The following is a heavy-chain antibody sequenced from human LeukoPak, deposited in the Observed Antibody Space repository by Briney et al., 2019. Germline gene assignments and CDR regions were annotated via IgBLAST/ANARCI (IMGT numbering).Heavy chain of an antibody. Sequence: SETLSLTCTVSGGSISSGSYYWSWIRQPAGKGLEWIGRIYTSGSTNYNPSLKSRVTISVDESKNQFSLKLSSVTAADTAVYYCARGPPYSSGWHWGHPFDYWGQGTLVTVSS. D-gene: IGHD6-19*01. V-gene: IGHV4-61*02. CDR3: ARGPPYSSGWHWGHPFDY. CDR2: IYTSGST. CDR1: GGSISSGSYY. J-gene: IGHJ4*02.